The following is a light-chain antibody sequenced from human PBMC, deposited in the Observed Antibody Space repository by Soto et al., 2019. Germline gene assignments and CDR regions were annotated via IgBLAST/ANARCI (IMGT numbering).Light chain of an antibody. Sequence: EIVLTQSPPTVSLSPGERATLSCKASQSVDAYLAWYQQRPGQAPRLLIFDASNRATGIPTRFSGSGFGTDFTLTISSLEPEDFAIYYCQQRSNWAPTFGQGTKVEIK. CDR3: QQRSNWAPT. J-gene: IGKJ1*01. CDR1: QSVDAY. V-gene: IGKV3-11*01. CDR2: DAS.